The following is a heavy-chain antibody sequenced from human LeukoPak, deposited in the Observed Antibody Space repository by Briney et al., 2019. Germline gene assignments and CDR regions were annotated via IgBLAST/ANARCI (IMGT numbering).Heavy chain of an antibody. D-gene: IGHD2-2*01. CDR3: AKDRAAIPY. V-gene: IGHV3-23*01. CDR2: ISVSGGST. CDR1: GFTFSGYA. Sequence: GGSLRLSCAASGFTFSGYAMRWVRQAPGKGLEWVSGISVSGGSTYYADSVKGRFTISRDNSKNTLYLQMNSLRAEDTDVYYCAKDRAAIPYWGQGTLVTVSS. J-gene: IGHJ4*02.